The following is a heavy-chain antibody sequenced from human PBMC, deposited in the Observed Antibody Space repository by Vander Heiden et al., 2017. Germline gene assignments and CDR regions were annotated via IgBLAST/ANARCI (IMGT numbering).Heavy chain of an antibody. Sequence: EVQLLESGGGLVQPGGSLRPSCEASGFTFSSYAMSWVRQAPGKGLEWVSAISGSGGSTYYADSVKGRFTISRDNSKNTLYLQMNSLRAEDTAVYYCAKDPSGSYRGYFDYWGQGTLVTVSS. V-gene: IGHV3-23*01. J-gene: IGHJ4*02. CDR3: AKDPSGSYRGYFDY. D-gene: IGHD1-26*01. CDR2: ISGSGGST. CDR1: GFTFSSYA.